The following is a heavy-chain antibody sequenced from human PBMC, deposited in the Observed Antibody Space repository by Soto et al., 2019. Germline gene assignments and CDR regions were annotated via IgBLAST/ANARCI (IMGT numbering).Heavy chain of an antibody. CDR1: GFTFSSYG. J-gene: IGHJ4*02. D-gene: IGHD4-4*01. Sequence: GGSLRLSCAASGFTFSSYGVHWVRQAPGKGLEWVAVIWYDGSNKFYADSVKGRFTISRDNSKNTLYLQMNSLRAEDTAVYYCARDFMDSDYAYFDYWGQGTLVTVSS. V-gene: IGHV3-33*01. CDR3: ARDFMDSDYAYFDY. CDR2: IWYDGSNK.